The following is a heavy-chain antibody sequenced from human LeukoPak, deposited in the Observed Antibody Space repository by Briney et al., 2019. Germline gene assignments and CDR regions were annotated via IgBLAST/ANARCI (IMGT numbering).Heavy chain of an antibody. CDR2: IYNGGNT. CDR1: GITVSTNY. Sequence: GGTLTLSCAASGITVSTNYRSWVRQAPGKGLEWISVIYNGGNTYYADSVKGRFTISRDSSKNTLYLQMNSLRAEDTAVYYCASWVAYYVGGSKNDAFDIWGQGTMVTVSS. V-gene: IGHV3-66*01. J-gene: IGHJ3*02. CDR3: ASWVAYYVGGSKNDAFDI. D-gene: IGHD3-16*01.